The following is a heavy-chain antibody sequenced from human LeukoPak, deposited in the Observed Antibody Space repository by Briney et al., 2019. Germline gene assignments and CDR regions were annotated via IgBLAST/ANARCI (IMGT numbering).Heavy chain of an antibody. V-gene: IGHV3-21*04. CDR2: ISSSSSYI. J-gene: IGHJ6*03. D-gene: IGHD2-2*01. CDR1: GFTFSSYS. Sequence: GGSLRLSCAASGFTFSSYSMNWVRQAPGKGLEWVSSISSSSSYIYYADSVKGRFTISRDNSKNTLYLQMNSLRAEDTAVYYCAKDRVVPPYYYYMDVWGKGTTVTVSS. CDR3: AKDRVVPPYYYYMDV.